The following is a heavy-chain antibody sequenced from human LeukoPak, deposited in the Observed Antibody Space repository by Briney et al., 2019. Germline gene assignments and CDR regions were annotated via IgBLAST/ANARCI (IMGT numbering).Heavy chain of an antibody. CDR2: IYYSGST. CDR1: GGSITSYY. D-gene: IGHD6-25*01. CDR3: ARDQRLGRWFDP. J-gene: IGHJ5*02. V-gene: IGHV4-39*07. Sequence: SETLSLTCTVSGGSITSYYWGWIRQPPGKGLEWIGSIYYSGSTYYNPSLKSRVTISVDTSKNQFSLKLSSVTAADTAVYYCARDQRLGRWFDPWGQGTLVTVSS.